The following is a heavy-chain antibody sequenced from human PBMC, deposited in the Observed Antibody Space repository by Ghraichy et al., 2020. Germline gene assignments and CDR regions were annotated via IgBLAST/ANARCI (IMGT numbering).Heavy chain of an antibody. D-gene: IGHD3-3*01. J-gene: IGHJ3*02. V-gene: IGHV1-2*04. CDR2: INPNTGGT. Sequence: ASVKVSCKASGYSFTGYYMHWVRQAPGQGLEWMGWINPNTGGTNYAQKFQDWVTMTRDTSISTAYLELSRLRSDDTAVYYCARVTYDFWSGYHDAFDIWGQGTMVTVSS. CDR1: GYSFTGYY. CDR3: ARVTYDFWSGYHDAFDI.